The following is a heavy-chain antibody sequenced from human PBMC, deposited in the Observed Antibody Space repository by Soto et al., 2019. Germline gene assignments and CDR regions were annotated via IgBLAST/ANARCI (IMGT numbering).Heavy chain of an antibody. CDR2: IYYSGST. CDR3: ARVGYCSGGICFWRSYYYGMDV. CDR1: GGSISSSSYY. V-gene: IGHV4-39*01. Sequence: QLQLQESVPGLVKPSETLSLTCTVSGGSISSSSYYWGWIRQPPGKGLEWIGSIYYSGSTYYNPSLKSRVTISVDTSKNQFAMKLSSVTAADTAVYYCARVGYCSGGICFWRSYYYGMDVWGQGTTVTVSS. D-gene: IGHD2-15*01. J-gene: IGHJ6*02.